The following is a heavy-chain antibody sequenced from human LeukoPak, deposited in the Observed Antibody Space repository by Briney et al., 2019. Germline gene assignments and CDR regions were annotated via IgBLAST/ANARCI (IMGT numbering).Heavy chain of an antibody. V-gene: IGHV3-30*18. D-gene: IGHD3-22*01. CDR1: GFTFSSYG. J-gene: IGHJ4*02. CDR2: ISYDGSNK. CDR3: AKEDRDLYYFDY. Sequence: PGRSLRLSCAASGFTFSSYGMHWVRQAPGKGLEWVAVISYDGSNKYYADSVNGRFTISRDNSKNTLYLQMNSLRAEDTAVYYCAKEDRDLYYFDYWGQGTLVTVSS.